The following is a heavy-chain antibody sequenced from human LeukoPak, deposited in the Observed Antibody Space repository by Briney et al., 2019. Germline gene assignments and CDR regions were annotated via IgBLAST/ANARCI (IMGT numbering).Heavy chain of an antibody. J-gene: IGHJ4*02. Sequence: GGSLRLSCAASGFTLSSYWMHWVRQAPGKGLVWVSRLNGDGTTTTYADPVKGRFTISRDNAKNTLYLQMNSLRAEDTAVYFCARGPRYSFGSAFDYWGQGTLVTVSS. CDR3: ARGPRYSFGSAFDY. CDR2: LNGDGTTT. V-gene: IGHV3-74*01. CDR1: GFTLSSYW. D-gene: IGHD5-18*01.